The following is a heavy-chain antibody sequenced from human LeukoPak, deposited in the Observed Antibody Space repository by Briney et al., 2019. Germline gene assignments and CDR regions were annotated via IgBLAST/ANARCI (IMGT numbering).Heavy chain of an antibody. CDR3: ASEDSYGWSYYFDY. CDR1: GGSISSGSYY. V-gene: IGHV4-61*02. Sequence: SQTLSLTCTVSGGSISSGSYYWSWIRQPAGKGLEWIGRIYTSGSTNYNPSLKSRVTISVDTSKNQFSLKLSSVTAADTAVYYCASEDSYGWSYYFDYWGQGTLVTVSS. CDR2: IYTSGST. J-gene: IGHJ4*02. D-gene: IGHD5-18*01.